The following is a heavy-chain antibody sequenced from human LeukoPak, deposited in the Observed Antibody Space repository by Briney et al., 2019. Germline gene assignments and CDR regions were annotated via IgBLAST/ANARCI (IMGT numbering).Heavy chain of an antibody. D-gene: IGHD5-18*01. V-gene: IGHV1-2*02. J-gene: IGHJ4*02. CDR3: ARDRRRGYSYGGFDY. Sequence: ASVKVSCKASGYTFTGYYMHWVRQAPGQGLERMGWINPNSGGTNYAQKFQGRVTMTRDTSISTAYMELSRLRSDDAAVYYCARDRRRGYSYGGFDYWGQGTLVTVSS. CDR1: GYTFTGYY. CDR2: INPNSGGT.